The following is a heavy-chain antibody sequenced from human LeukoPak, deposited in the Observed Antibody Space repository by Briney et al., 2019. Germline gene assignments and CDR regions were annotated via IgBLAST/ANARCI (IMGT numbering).Heavy chain of an antibody. V-gene: IGHV3-21*01. CDR1: GLTFSRYT. CDR2: LSSSSKYI. CDR3: AGYDDYGDYRLSGMDV. J-gene: IGHJ6*02. Sequence: PGGSLRPSCAASGLTFSRYTMNWVRQAPGKGLEWISSLSSSSKYIYYAADALKGRFTISRDNAQNSLYLQMNSLRAEDTAVYYCAGYDDYGDYRLSGMDVWGQGTTVIVSS. D-gene: IGHD4-17*01.